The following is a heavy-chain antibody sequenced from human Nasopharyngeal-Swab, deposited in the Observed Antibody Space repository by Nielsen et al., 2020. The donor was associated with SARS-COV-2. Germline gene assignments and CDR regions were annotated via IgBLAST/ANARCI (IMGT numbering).Heavy chain of an antibody. D-gene: IGHD3-10*01. CDR2: ISYEGSKK. CDR1: GFSFNNYG. J-gene: IGHJ3*02. CDR3: AKANALFWFGQFKNDAFDI. Sequence: GESLKISCTASGFSFNNYGMHWVRQAPGKGLEWVAVISYEGSKKFYAESVEGRFTISRDYSKTTLYLQMDSLRTEDTAMYFCAKANALFWFGQFKNDAFDIWGQGTMVAVSS. V-gene: IGHV3-30*18.